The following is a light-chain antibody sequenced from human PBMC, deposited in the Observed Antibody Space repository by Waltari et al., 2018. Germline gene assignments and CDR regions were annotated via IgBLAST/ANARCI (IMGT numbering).Light chain of an antibody. CDR3: QQYSIWPNT. CDR1: QSVRSN. J-gene: IGKJ2*01. V-gene: IGKV3-15*01. Sequence: EIVMTQSPATLSVSPGERVSLSCRASQSVRSNLAWYQQKPGQSPRLLIYGASTRATDIPARFSGSGSGTEFTLVISSLQSEDFAVYYCQQYSIWPNTFGQGTKLEIK. CDR2: GAS.